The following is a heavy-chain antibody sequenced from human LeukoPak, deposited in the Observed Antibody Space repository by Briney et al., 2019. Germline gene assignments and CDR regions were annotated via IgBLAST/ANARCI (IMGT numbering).Heavy chain of an antibody. CDR1: GGSFSGYY. CDR3: ARDWPSSWYGRLVPASFDY. Sequence: SETLSLTCAVYGGSFSGYYWSWIRQPPGKGLEWIGEINHSGSTNYNPSLKSRVTISVDTSKNQFSLKLSSVTAADTAVFYCARDWPSSWYGRLVPASFDYWGQGTLVTVSS. D-gene: IGHD6-13*01. CDR2: INHSGST. V-gene: IGHV4-34*01. J-gene: IGHJ4*02.